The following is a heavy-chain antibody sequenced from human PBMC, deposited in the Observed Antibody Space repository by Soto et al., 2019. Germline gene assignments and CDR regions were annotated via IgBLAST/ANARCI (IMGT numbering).Heavy chain of an antibody. CDR3: ARDLNWAFDH. CDR2: ITGSGTTT. V-gene: IGHV3-48*02. CDR1: GFPCSSNS. J-gene: IGHJ5*02. D-gene: IGHD1-1*01. Sequence: LRLSCAASGFPCSSNSVNWIRQAPGKGLEWVSYITGSGTTTRYADSVKGRFTLSRDNAKNSLFLDMNSLTDEDTAVYYCARDLNWAFDHWGRGTLVTVSS.